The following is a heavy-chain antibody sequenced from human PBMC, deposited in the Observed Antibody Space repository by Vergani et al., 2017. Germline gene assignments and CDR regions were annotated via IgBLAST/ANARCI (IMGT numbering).Heavy chain of an antibody. D-gene: IGHD3-16*01. Sequence: QMQLQESGPGLVKASETLSLTCTVSGCSIISRSYYWGWIRQPPGKGLEWIGSIYNSGNGDSSSSLKSRVTISADTSKNQFSLRLTSVTAADTAVYYCASGKYYSDSTSHFRGRYFDVWGRGTLVTVPS. CDR1: GCSIISRSYY. J-gene: IGHJ2*01. V-gene: IGHV4-39*01. CDR3: ASGKYYSDSTSHFRGRYFDV. CDR2: IYNSGNG.